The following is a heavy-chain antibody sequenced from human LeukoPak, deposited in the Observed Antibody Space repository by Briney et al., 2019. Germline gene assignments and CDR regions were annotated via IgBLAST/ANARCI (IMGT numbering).Heavy chain of an antibody. Sequence: QPGGSLRLSCAASGFTLSNYGMHWVRQAPGKGLEWVAVIWYDGTNKQYVDSVTGRFTISRDNSKNTLDLQMSSLILGDTAIYYCAKASPYNSHLFDYWGRGTLVTVSS. J-gene: IGHJ4*02. CDR3: AKASPYNSHLFDY. CDR1: GFTLSNYG. CDR2: IWYDGTNK. D-gene: IGHD1-1*01. V-gene: IGHV3-30*02.